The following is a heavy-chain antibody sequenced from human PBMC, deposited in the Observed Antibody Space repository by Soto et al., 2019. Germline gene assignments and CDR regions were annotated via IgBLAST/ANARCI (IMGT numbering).Heavy chain of an antibody. V-gene: IGHV2-5*02. CDR2: IYWADDK. CDR3: AHRSVTTVALDY. Sequence: QITLKESGPPLVKPTQTLTLTCTFSGFSLSTSGVGVGWIRQPPGKALEWLALIYWADDKRYSPSLKSRLTITKDTSENQVVLTMTNMDPVDTATYYCAHRSVTTVALDYWGQGTLVTVSS. D-gene: IGHD4-17*01. J-gene: IGHJ4*02. CDR1: GFSLSTSGVG.